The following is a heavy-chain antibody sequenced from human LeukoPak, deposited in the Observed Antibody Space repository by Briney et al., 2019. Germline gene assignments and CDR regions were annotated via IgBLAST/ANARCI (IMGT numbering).Heavy chain of an antibody. Sequence: GGSLRLSCAASGFTFSSYRMSWVRQAPGKGLEWVANIKQDGSEKYYVDSVKGRFTISRDNAKNSLYLQMNSLRAEDTAVYYCARARIMITLGGVIADIFFDYWGQGTLVTVSS. CDR2: IKQDGSEK. D-gene: IGHD3-16*02. J-gene: IGHJ4*02. CDR3: ARARIMITLGGVIADIFFDY. CDR1: GFTFSSYR. V-gene: IGHV3-7*04.